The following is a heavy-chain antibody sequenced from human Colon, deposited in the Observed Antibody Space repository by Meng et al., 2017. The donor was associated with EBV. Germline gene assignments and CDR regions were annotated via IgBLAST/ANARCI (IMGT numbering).Heavy chain of an antibody. CDR1: GGSISSGVYS. V-gene: IGHV4-30-2*01. CDR2: IFHSGST. CDR3: AREAQQSGYFDP. D-gene: IGHD6-13*01. J-gene: IGHJ4*02. Sequence: RRRKESGSGLVKPSQTLSLTCVVSGGSISSGVYSWTWIRQPPGKGLEWIGHIFHSGSTYSNPSLKSRVTISVDRSKNQFSLRLSSVTAADTAVYYCAREAQQSGYFDPWGPGTLVTVSS.